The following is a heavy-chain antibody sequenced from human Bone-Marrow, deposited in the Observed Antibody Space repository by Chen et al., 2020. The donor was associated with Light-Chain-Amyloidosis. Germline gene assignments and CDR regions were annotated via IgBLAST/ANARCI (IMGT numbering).Heavy chain of an antibody. Sequence: EVQLEQSGPEVKKPGEDLKISCKGSGYTFPNAWIGWVRQMPGKGLEWMGVIYPDDSDARYSPSFEGQVTISADKSITTAYLQWRSLKASDTAMYYCARRRDGYNFDYWGQGTLVTVSS. CDR1: GYTFPNAW. J-gene: IGHJ4*02. D-gene: IGHD5-12*01. CDR2: IYPDDSDA. V-gene: IGHV5-51*01. CDR3: ARRRDGYNFDY.